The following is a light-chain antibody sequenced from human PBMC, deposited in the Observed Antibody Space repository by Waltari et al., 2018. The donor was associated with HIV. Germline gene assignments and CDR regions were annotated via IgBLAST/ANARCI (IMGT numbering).Light chain of an antibody. CDR2: GAS. V-gene: IGKV3-20*01. J-gene: IGKJ4*01. Sequence: ASQSVSSSYLAWYQQRPGQAPRLLMYGASSRATGIPDRFSGSGSGTDFTLTISRLEPEDFAVYYCQQYGSSPLTFGGGTKVEIK. CDR3: QQYGSSPLT. CDR1: QSVSSSY.